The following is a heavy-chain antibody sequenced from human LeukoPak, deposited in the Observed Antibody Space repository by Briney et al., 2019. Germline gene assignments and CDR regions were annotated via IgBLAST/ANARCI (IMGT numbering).Heavy chain of an antibody. CDR1: GFTFSSYA. CDR3: AKPHDPGYSSGWYSY. J-gene: IGHJ4*02. Sequence: GGSLRLSCAASGFTFSSYAMSWVSQAPGKGLEWVSAISGSGGSTDYADSVKGRFTVSRDNSRNTLYLQMNSLRAEDTAVYYCAKPHDPGYSSGWYSYWGQGTLVTVSS. V-gene: IGHV3-23*01. CDR2: ISGSGGST. D-gene: IGHD6-19*01.